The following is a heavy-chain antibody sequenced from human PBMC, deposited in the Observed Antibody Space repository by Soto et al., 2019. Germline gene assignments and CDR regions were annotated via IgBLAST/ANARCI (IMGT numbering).Heavy chain of an antibody. D-gene: IGHD3-3*01. V-gene: IGHV4-34*01. J-gene: IGHJ4*02. CDR2: INHSGST. CDR3: ARGPTIYYDFWSVYRRFDY. Sequence: QVQLQQWGAGLLKPSETLSLTCAVYGGSFSGYYWSWIRQPPGKGLEWIGEINHSGSTNYNPSLMSRVSISEDTSKNQFSLKLSSMIAADTAVYYCARGPTIYYDFWSVYRRFDYWGQGTLVTV. CDR1: GGSFSGYY.